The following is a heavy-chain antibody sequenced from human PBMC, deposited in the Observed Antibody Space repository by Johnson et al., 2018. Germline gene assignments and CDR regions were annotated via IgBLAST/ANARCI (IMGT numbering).Heavy chain of an antibody. CDR3: ARIFDNSGYWYFQY. CDR1: GFTVSSAY. Sequence: VQLVESGGGLIQPGGSLRLSCAASGFTVSSAYMSWVRQAPGKGLEWVSFLYSGGTTYYADSVKGRFTISRDNSKNTLYLQMNSLRVEDTALYYCARIFDNSGYWYFQYWGLGTLVTVAS. D-gene: IGHD3-22*01. J-gene: IGHJ1*01. CDR2: LYSGGTT. V-gene: IGHV3-53*01.